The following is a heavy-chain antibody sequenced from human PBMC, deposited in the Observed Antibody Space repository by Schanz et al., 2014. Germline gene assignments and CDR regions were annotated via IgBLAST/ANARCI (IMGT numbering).Heavy chain of an antibody. CDR2: ITGASDHI. D-gene: IGHD1-1*01. CDR3: TRDVRLDRRGNWFDP. Sequence: EVQLLESGGGLVQPGGSLRLSCAASGFTFGDYAMTWVRQAPGKGLEWVSGITGASDHIDYAESVKGRFTISRDNSKNTLYLQMDSLRAEDTAVYYCTRDVRLDRRGNWFDPWGQGTLVNVSS. CDR1: GFTFGDYA. V-gene: IGHV3-23*01. J-gene: IGHJ5*02.